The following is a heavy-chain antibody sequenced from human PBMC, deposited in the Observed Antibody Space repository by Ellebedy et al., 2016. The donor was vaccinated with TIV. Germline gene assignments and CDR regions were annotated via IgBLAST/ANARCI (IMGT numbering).Heavy chain of an antibody. J-gene: IGHJ4*02. D-gene: IGHD1-26*01. CDR1: GFTFSSYW. V-gene: IGHV3-74*01. CDR3: ARAGSYRFDY. CDR2: INTDGRTI. Sequence: PGGSLRLSCAASGFTFSSYWMHWVRQAPGKGLVWVSRINTDGRTIDYADSVKGRFTLSRDNAKNTLYLQMNSLRLEDTGVYFCARAGSYRFDYWGQGSLVTVSS.